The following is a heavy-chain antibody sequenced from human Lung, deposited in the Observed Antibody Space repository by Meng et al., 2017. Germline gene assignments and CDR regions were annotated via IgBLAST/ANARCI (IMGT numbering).Heavy chain of an antibody. CDR2: IYNSGST. CDR1: GGSIRSSNHY. CDR3: ARGQKGYFDL. Sequence: QEWVPGRVNPSQTLYLPCCVSGGSIRSSNHYWSWIRQPPGKGMEWSGHIYNSGSTYYNPSLKSRITISVDTSKNQFSLKLSSVTAADPAVYYCARGQKGYFDLWGRGTLVTVSS. J-gene: IGHJ2*01. V-gene: IGHV4-30-4*01.